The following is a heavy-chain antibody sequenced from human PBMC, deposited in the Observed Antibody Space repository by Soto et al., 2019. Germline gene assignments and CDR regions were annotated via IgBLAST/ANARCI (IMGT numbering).Heavy chain of an antibody. CDR2: ISGSGSST. J-gene: IGHJ6*02. V-gene: IGHV3-23*01. D-gene: IGHD2-15*01. CDR3: AKGGDDCSGGTCYYYYYGMDV. Sequence: EVQLLESGGGLVQPGGSLRLSCAASGFTFSRYAMSWVRQAPGKGLEWVSGISGSGSSTYYADSVKGRFTISRDKSKNTLYLQMNSLRAEDTAVYYCAKGGDDCSGGTCYYYYYGMDVWGQGTTVTVSS. CDR1: GFTFSRYA.